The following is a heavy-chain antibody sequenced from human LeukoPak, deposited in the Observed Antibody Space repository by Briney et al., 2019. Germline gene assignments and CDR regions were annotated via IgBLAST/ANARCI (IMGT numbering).Heavy chain of an antibody. CDR1: GFTFSSYG. D-gene: IGHD3-22*01. Sequence: PGGSLRLSCAASGFTFSSYGMHWVRQAPGKGLEWVAFIRYDGSNKYYADSVKGRFTISRDNAKNSLYLQMNSLRAEDTAVYYCARVSYDSSDLDFDYWGQGTLVTVSS. J-gene: IGHJ4*02. CDR2: IRYDGSNK. CDR3: ARVSYDSSDLDFDY. V-gene: IGHV3-30*02.